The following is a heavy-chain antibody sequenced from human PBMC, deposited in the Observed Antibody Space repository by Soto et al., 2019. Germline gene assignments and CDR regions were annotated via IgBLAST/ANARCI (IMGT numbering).Heavy chain of an antibody. CDR1: GFAFSGST. CDR2: IRSKANSYAT. J-gene: IGHJ6*02. Sequence: GGSLRLSCAGSGFAFSGSTIHWVRQASGKGLEWVGRIRSKANSYATAYAAAVKGRFIISRDDSETTAYLQMNSLKIEDTAVYYCCRENYFSYHGMDVWGQGTTVTVSS. CDR3: CRENYFSYHGMDV. V-gene: IGHV3-73*01.